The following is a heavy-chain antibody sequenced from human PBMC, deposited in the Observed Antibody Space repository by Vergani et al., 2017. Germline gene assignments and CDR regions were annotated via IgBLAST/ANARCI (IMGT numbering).Heavy chain of an antibody. V-gene: IGHV4-39*01. CDR2: IYYSGST. D-gene: IGHD6-19*01. J-gene: IGHJ4*02. CDR1: GGSISSSSYY. CDR3: ARVVSTNSRIAVAGKLDY. Sequence: QVQLQQWGAGLLKPSETLSLTCTVSGGSISSSSYYWGWIRQPPGKGLEWIGSIYYSGSTYYNPSLKSRVTISVDTSKNQFSLKLSSVTAADTAVYYCARVVSTNSRIAVAGKLDYWGQGTLVTVSS.